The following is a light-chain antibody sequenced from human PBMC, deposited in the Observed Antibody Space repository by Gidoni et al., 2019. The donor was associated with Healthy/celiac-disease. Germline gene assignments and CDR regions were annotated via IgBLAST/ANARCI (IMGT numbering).Light chain of an antibody. CDR3: QQSYSTPD. Sequence: DIQMTPSPSSLSASVGDRVTITCRASQSISSYLNWYQQKPGKAPKLLIYAASSLQSGVPSMFSGSGSGTDFTITISSLQHEDFATYYCQQSYSTPDFGGGTKVEIK. CDR2: AAS. CDR1: QSISSY. V-gene: IGKV1-39*01. J-gene: IGKJ4*01.